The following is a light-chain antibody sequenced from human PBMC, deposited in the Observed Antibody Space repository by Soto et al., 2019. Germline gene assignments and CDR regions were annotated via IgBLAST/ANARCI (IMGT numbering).Light chain of an antibody. CDR1: QSVLSNSDNKNY. V-gene: IGKV4-1*01. CDR2: WAS. Sequence: DFVMTQSPASLAVSLGARATINCRSSQSVLSNSDNKNYLAWFQQKPGQPPKLLFYWASTRESGVPDRFSGSGSATDFTLTISSLQAEDVAVYYCQQYHSDPITFGQGTRLEIK. CDR3: QQYHSDPIT. J-gene: IGKJ5*01.